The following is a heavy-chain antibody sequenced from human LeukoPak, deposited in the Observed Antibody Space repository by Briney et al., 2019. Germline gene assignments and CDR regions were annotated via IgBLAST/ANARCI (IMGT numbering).Heavy chain of an antibody. CDR2: IYTSGST. J-gene: IGHJ6*03. CDR1: GGSISSGSYY. CDR3: ARDTPYYSNLPKRYYCYYMDV. D-gene: IGHD4-11*01. Sequence: SETLSLTCTVSGGSISSGSYYWSWIRQPAGKGLEWIGRIYTSGSTNYNPSLKSRVTISVDTSKNQFSLKLSSVTAADTAVYYCARDTPYYSNLPKRYYCYYMDVWGKGTMVTVSS. V-gene: IGHV4-61*02.